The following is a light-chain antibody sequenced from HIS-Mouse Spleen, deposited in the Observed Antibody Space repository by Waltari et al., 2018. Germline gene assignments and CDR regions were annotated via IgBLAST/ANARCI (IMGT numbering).Light chain of an antibody. CDR1: EFPKKI. CDR3: YSTDSSGNHRV. CDR2: EDS. Sequence: SYELTQPPSVSVSPGQTARITCPGDEFPKKIAYWYHTKSGQAPVLVIYEDSKRPSGIPERFSGSSSGTMATLTISGAQVEDEADYYCYSTDSSGNHRVFGGGTKLTVL. J-gene: IGLJ2*01. V-gene: IGLV3-10*01.